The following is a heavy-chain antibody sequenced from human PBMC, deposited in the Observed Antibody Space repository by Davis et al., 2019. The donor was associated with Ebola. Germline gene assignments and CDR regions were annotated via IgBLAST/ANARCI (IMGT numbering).Heavy chain of an antibody. V-gene: IGHV3-74*01. CDR2: INSDGSST. Sequence: GESLKISCAASGFTFSSYWMHWVRQAPGKGLVWVSRINSDGSSTSYADSVKGRFTISRDNAKNSLYLQMNSLRAEDTAVYYCAGITIFGVVGYWGQGTLVTVSS. D-gene: IGHD3-3*01. CDR3: AGITIFGVVGY. CDR1: GFTFSSYW. J-gene: IGHJ4*02.